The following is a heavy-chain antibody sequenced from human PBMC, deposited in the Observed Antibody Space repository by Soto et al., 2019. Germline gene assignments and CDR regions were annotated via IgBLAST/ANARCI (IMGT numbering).Heavy chain of an antibody. V-gene: IGHV5-51*01. CDR1: GYSFTSYW. CDR3: ARHYSSSWYSYFYGMDV. D-gene: IGHD6-13*01. J-gene: IGHJ6*02. Sequence: GESLKISCKGSGYSFTSYWIGWVRQMPGKGLEWMGIIYPGDSDTRYSPSFQGQVTISADKSISTAYLQWSSLKASDTAMYYCARHYSSSWYSYFYGMDVWGQGTTVTVSS. CDR2: IYPGDSDT.